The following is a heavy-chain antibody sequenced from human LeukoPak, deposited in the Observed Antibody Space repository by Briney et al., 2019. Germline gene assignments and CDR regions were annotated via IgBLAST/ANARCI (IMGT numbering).Heavy chain of an antibody. D-gene: IGHD6-19*01. CDR3: ARAPAVAGYGMDV. CDR2: IWYDGSNK. V-gene: IGHV3-33*01. CDR1: GFTFSSYG. J-gene: IGHJ6*02. Sequence: GGSLRLSCAASGFTFSSYGMHWVRQAPGKGLEWVAVIWYDGSNKHYADSVKGRFTISRDNSKNTLYLQMNSLRAEDTAVYYCARAPAVAGYGMDVWGQGTTVTVSS.